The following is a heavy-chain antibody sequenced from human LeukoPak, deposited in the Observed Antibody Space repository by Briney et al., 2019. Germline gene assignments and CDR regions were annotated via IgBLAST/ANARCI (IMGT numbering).Heavy chain of an antibody. D-gene: IGHD2-2*01. CDR3: AAHGGYCSSTSCYNNWFDP. Sequence: SVKVSCKASGYTFTSYDINWVRQAPGQGLEWMGRIIPILGIANYAQKFQGRVTITADKSTSTAYMELSSLRSEDTAVYYCAAHGGYCSSTSCYNNWFDPWGQGTLVTVSS. J-gene: IGHJ5*02. V-gene: IGHV1-69*04. CDR1: GYTFTSYD. CDR2: IIPILGIA.